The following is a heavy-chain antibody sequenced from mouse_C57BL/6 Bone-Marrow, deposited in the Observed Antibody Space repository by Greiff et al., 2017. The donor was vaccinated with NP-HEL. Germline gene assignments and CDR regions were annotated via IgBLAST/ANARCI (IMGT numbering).Heavy chain of an antibody. J-gene: IGHJ2*01. V-gene: IGHV14-2*01. D-gene: IGHD2-3*01. CDR3: ARSYGGYFYFDY. CDR2: IDPEGGET. CDR1: GFNIKDYY. Sequence: EVQLQQSGAELVKPGASVKLSCTASGFNIKDYYMHWVKQRTEQGLEWIGRIDPEGGETKYAPKFQGKATITADTSSNTAYLQLSSLRSEDTAVYYCARSYGGYFYFDYWGQGTTLTVSS.